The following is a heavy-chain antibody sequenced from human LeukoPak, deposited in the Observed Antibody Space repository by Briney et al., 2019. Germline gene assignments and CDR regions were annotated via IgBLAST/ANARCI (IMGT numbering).Heavy chain of an antibody. Sequence: SETLSLTCTVSGGSISNSRYYWGWLRQPPGKGLEWIGSMHYSGTTYHNPSLRSRVTISVDTSKNQFSLRLTSVPAADAAVYYCARNDRGRPADYWGQGTLVTVSS. CDR3: ARNDRGRPADY. J-gene: IGHJ4*02. V-gene: IGHV4-39*01. CDR1: GGSISNSRYY. CDR2: MHYSGTT. D-gene: IGHD1-26*01.